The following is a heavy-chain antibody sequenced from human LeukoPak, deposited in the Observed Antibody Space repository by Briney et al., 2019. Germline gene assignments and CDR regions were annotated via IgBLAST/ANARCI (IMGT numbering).Heavy chain of an antibody. CDR3: ARGSGSYSGDFDY. D-gene: IGHD1-26*01. V-gene: IGHV4-59*01. CDR2: IYYSGST. CDR1: GGSISSYY. Sequence: PSETLSLTCTVSGGSISSYYWSWIRQPPGKGLEWIGYIYYSGSTNYNPSLKSRVTISVDTSKNQFSLKLSSVTAADTAVYYCARGSGSYSGDFDYWGQGTLVTVSS. J-gene: IGHJ4*02.